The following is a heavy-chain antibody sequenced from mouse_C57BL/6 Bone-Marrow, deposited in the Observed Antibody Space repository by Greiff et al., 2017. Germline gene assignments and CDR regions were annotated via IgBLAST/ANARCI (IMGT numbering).Heavy chain of an antibody. CDR2: IYPGDGDT. CDR1: GYAFSSSW. Sequence: VKLMASGPELVKPGASVKISCKASGYAFSSSWMNWVKQRPGKGLEWIGRIYPGDGDTNYNGKFKGKATLTADKSSSTAYMQLSSLTSEDSAVYFCARREITTVVAKYYYAMDYWGQGTSVTVSS. CDR3: ARREITTVVAKYYYAMDY. J-gene: IGHJ4*01. D-gene: IGHD1-1*01. V-gene: IGHV1-82*01.